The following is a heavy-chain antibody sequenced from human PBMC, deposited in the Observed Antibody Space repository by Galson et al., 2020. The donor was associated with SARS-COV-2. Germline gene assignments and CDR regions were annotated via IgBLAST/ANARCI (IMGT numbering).Heavy chain of an antibody. CDR3: ARQLQTTTSQGHHYYGMDV. J-gene: IGHJ6*02. V-gene: IGHV4-59*08. CDR1: GVSISSYY. Sequence: SEPLSLTCPVSGVSISSYYWSWIRQPPGKGLEWIGYIYNTGSPNYNPSLKSRVAISVDTSKNQFSLNLSSVTAADTAVYYGARQLQTTTSQGHHYYGMDVWGQGTTVIVSS. D-gene: IGHD4-17*01. CDR2: IYNTGSP.